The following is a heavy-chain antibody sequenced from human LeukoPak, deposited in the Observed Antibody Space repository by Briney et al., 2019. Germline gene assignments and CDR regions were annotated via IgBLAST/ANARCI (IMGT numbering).Heavy chain of an antibody. CDR2: INPSGGST. Sequence: ASVKVSFKASGYTFTNHYIHWVRQGPGQGLEWMGIINPSGGSTGYAQKFQGRVTVTRDTSTSTVYMELSSLRSGDTAVYYCARESSGYTYGDFDYWGQGTLVTVSS. J-gene: IGHJ4*02. CDR1: GYTFTNHY. V-gene: IGHV1-46*01. CDR3: ARESSGYTYGDFDY. D-gene: IGHD5-18*01.